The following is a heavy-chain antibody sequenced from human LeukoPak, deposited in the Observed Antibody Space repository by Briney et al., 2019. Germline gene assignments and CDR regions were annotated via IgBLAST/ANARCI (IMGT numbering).Heavy chain of an antibody. CDR3: ARDDYCSSTSCYEIRASYYYGMDV. CDR1: GFTFSSYS. D-gene: IGHD2-2*01. V-gene: IGHV3-21*01. CDR2: ISSSSSYI. J-gene: IGHJ6*02. Sequence: KTGGSLRLSCAASGFTFSSYSMNWVRQAPGKGLEWVSSISSSSSYIYYADSVKGRFTISRDNAKNSLYLQMNSLRAEDTAVYYCARDDYCSSTSCYEIRASYYYGMDVWGQGTTVTVSS.